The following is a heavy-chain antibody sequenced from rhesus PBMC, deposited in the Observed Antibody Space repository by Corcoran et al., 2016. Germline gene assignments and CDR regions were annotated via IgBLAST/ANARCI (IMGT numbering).Heavy chain of an antibody. CDR3: ARTTFYGNSYYFDV. D-gene: IGHD4-35*01. Sequence: QVYLQESGPGLVKPSETLSLTCAVSGGSIRGYYWTWIRQPPGKGLEWIGYIGSSCGNPYYSPSLKRRVTISTDTSKNQFSLRLNSVTAADTAVYYCARTTFYGNSYYFDVWGPGTPITISS. J-gene: IGHJ2*01. V-gene: IGHV4-165*02. CDR1: GGSIRGYY. CDR2: IGSSCGNP.